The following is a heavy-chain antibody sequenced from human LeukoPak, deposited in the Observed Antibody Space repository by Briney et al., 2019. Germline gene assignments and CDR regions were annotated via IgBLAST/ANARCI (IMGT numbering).Heavy chain of an antibody. CDR2: IYPGDSDT. J-gene: IGHJ4*02. CDR3: ARHETGPYFDY. Sequence: GESLKISRKGSGYSFTSYWIGWVRQMPGKGLECMGIIYPGDSDTRYSPSFQGQVTISADRSISTAYLQWSSLKASDTAMYYCARHETGPYFDYWGQGTLVTVSS. V-gene: IGHV5-51*01. CDR1: GYSFTSYW. D-gene: IGHD1-1*01.